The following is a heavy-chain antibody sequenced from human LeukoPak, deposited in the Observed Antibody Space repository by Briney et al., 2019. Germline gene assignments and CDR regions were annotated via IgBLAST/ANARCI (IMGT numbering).Heavy chain of an antibody. Sequence: GGSLRLSCAASGFTFSDYYMSWIRQAPGKGLEWVSYISSSGSTLYYADSVKGRITISRDNAKNSLYLQMSSLRAEDTAVYYCAKEFNRGLPDYWGQGTLVTVPS. V-gene: IGHV3-11*04. D-gene: IGHD2-21*01. J-gene: IGHJ4*02. CDR3: AKEFNRGLPDY. CDR1: GFTFSDYY. CDR2: ISSSGSTL.